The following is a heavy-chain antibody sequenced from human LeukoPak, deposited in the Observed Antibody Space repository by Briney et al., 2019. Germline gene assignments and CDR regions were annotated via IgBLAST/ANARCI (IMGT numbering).Heavy chain of an antibody. V-gene: IGHV3-48*01. CDR3: ARPRVYYDFWSGYYSDAFDI. J-gene: IGHJ3*02. CDR1: GFTFSSYA. Sequence: GGSLRLSCAASGFTFSSYAMNWVRQAPGKGLEWVSYISSSSSTIYYADSVKGRFTISRDNAKNSLYLQMNSLRAEDTAVYYCARPRVYYDFWSGYYSDAFDIWGQGTMVTVSS. D-gene: IGHD3-3*01. CDR2: ISSSSSTI.